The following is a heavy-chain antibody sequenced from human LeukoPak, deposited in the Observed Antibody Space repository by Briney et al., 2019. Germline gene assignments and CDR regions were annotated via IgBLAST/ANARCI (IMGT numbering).Heavy chain of an antibody. CDR3: ARHLNTAPFFDI. Sequence: GEPLKISCKASAYSFTTYCVGWLCQMPGKGLEWLGIISPADSDTTYSPSFQGQVTISAAKSISTAYLQWSSLKASDTAMYYCARHLNTAPFFDIWGQGKMVTVSS. J-gene: IGHJ3*02. D-gene: IGHD5-18*01. CDR2: ISPADSDT. CDR1: AYSFTTYC. V-gene: IGHV5-51*01.